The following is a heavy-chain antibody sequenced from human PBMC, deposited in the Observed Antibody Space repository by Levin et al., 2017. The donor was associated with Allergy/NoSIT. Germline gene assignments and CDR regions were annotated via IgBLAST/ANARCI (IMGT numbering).Heavy chain of an antibody. J-gene: IGHJ4*02. V-gene: IGHV3-23*01. D-gene: IGHD6-13*01. CDR2: ISGSGGST. CDR1: GFTFSSYA. Sequence: GGSLRLSCAASGFTFSSYAMSWVRQAPGKGLEWVSAISGSGGSTYYADSVKGRFTISRDNSKNTLYLQMNSLRDEDTAVYYCAKDNSPWTLIAAAWNWGQGTLVTVSS. CDR3: AKDNSPWTLIAAAWN.